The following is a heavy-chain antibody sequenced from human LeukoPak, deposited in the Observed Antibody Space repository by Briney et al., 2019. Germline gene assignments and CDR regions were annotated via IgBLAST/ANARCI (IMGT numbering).Heavy chain of an antibody. V-gene: IGHV4-39*07. J-gene: IGHJ4*02. D-gene: IGHD4-17*01. CDR3: VGMTTVTPGPFDY. Sequence: SETLSLTCTVSGGSIRSSSYYWGWIRQPPGKGLEWIGSMYYSGSTYYNPSLKSRVTISVDTSKNQFSLKLSSVTAADTAVYYCVGMTTVTPGPFDYWGQGILVTVSS. CDR1: GGSIRSSSYY. CDR2: MYYSGST.